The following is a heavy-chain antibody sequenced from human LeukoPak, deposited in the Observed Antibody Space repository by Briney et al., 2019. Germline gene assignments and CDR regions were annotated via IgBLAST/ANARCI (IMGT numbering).Heavy chain of an antibody. Sequence: PGGSLRLSCAASGFTFSSYWMSWVRQAPGKGLEWVANIKQDGSEKYYVDSVKGRFTISRDNAKNSLYLQMNSLRAEDTAVYYCARDAYYDFWSGLTGCYYMDVWGKGTTVTVSS. J-gene: IGHJ6*03. CDR1: GFTFSSYW. V-gene: IGHV3-7*01. CDR2: IKQDGSEK. D-gene: IGHD3-3*01. CDR3: ARDAYYDFWSGLTGCYYMDV.